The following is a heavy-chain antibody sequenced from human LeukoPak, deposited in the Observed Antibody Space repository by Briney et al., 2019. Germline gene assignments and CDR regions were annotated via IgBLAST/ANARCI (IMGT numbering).Heavy chain of an antibody. J-gene: IGHJ4*02. D-gene: IGHD6-13*01. Sequence: LSGGSLRLACAASGFTFSNYAIHWVRQAPGRGLEWVADISYDGSNKYYADSVKGRFTISRDNSKNTLYLQMNSLRTEDTAVYYCARDVAATGTYTDYWGQGTLVTVSS. V-gene: IGHV3-30-3*01. CDR3: ARDVAATGTYTDY. CDR1: GFTFSNYA. CDR2: ISYDGSNK.